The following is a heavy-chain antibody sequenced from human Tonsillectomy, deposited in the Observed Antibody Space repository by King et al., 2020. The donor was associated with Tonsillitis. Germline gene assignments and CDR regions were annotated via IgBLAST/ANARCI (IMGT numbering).Heavy chain of an antibody. J-gene: IGHJ4*02. CDR2: ISISGNNT. D-gene: IGHD1-1*01. V-gene: IGHV3-23*04. CDR3: VMTTPYYFDY. Sequence: VQLVESGGDLVQPGGSLRLSCAASVFTFSDYAMTWVRQAPGKGLEWVSGISISGNNTYYAASVKGRFTISSDNSKNTLHLQMNSLRAEDTAIYYCVMTTPYYFDYWGQGALVTVSS. CDR1: VFTFSDYA.